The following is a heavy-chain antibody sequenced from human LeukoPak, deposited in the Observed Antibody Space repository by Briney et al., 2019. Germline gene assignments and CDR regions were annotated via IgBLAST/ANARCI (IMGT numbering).Heavy chain of an antibody. CDR3: ARGGYSYGIDY. V-gene: IGHV5-51*01. Sequence: GESLKISCKGSGYSFTSYWIGWVRQMPGKGLEWMGIIYPCDSDTRYSPSFQGQVTLSADKSISTAYLRWRSLKASDTAMYYCARGGYSYGIDYWGQGTLVTVSS. J-gene: IGHJ4*02. CDR1: GYSFTSYW. CDR2: IYPCDSDT. D-gene: IGHD3-10*01.